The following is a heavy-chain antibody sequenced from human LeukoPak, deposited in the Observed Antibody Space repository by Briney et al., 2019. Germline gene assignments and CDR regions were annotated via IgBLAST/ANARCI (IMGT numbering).Heavy chain of an antibody. Sequence: PGGSLRLSCAASGFTFSSYAMHWVRQAPGKGLEYVSAISSNGGSTYYANSVKGRFTISRDNSKNTQYLQMNSLRAEDTAVYYCARDGNDTSSLDYWGQGTLVTVSS. CDR1: GFTFSSYA. J-gene: IGHJ4*02. CDR2: ISSNGGST. D-gene: IGHD2-8*01. V-gene: IGHV3-64*01. CDR3: ARDGNDTSSLDY.